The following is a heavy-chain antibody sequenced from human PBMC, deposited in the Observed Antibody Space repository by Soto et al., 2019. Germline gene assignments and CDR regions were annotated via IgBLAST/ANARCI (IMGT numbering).Heavy chain of an antibody. D-gene: IGHD6-19*01. CDR2: LSGSGTST. Sequence: GSLRLSCAASGFSFVNYAMNWVRQAPGKGLEWVSGLSGSGTSTYYADSVKGRFTISRDNSRDTLFLQMNSLTADDTAVYYCAKATTNGGWFNPFDSWGQGALVTVSS. CDR1: GFSFVNYA. J-gene: IGHJ4*02. CDR3: AKATTNGGWFNPFDS. V-gene: IGHV3-23*01.